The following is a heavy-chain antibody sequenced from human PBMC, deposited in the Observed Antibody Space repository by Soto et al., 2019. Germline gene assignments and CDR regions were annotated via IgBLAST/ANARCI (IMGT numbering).Heavy chain of an antibody. CDR1: GFTFRSYS. CDR2: ISSSNRTI. CDR3: AREGWPLLQTGMDV. V-gene: IGHV3-48*02. J-gene: IGHJ6*02. Sequence: GGSLRLSCAASGFTFRSYSMNWVRQAPGKGLEWVSYISSSNRTINYADSVKGRFIISRDNAKNSLYLQMHSLRDEDTAVYYCAREGWPLLQTGMDVWGQGTTVTVSS. D-gene: IGHD2-15*01.